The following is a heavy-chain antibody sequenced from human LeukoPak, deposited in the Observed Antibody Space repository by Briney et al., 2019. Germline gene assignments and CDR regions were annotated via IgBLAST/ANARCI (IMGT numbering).Heavy chain of an antibody. CDR1: GFTFSSYA. CDR3: AKDSDTNYDFWSGYYYYMDV. J-gene: IGHJ6*03. V-gene: IGHV3-23*01. Sequence: GGPLRLSCAASGFTFSSYAMSWVRQAPGKGLEWVSAISGGGGSTYYADSVKGRFTISRDNSKNTLYLQMDSLRAEDTAVYYCAKDSDTNYDFWSGYYYYMDVWGKGTTVTVSS. D-gene: IGHD3-3*01. CDR2: ISGGGGST.